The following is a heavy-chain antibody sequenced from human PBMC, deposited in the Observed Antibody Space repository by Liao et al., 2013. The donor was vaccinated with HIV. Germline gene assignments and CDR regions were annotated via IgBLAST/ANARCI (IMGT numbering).Heavy chain of an antibody. V-gene: IGHV4-39*07. Sequence: QLQLHESGPRLVKASETLSLTCTVSGGSIRSTTSYWGWIRQHPGKGLEWLGSISYSGTTYYSPSLRSRVSISLDTPKNQFSLKLTSVTAADTAVYYCARVQYNYGYFGWFDPWGQGTLVSVSA. CDR3: ARVQYNYGYFGWFDP. CDR1: GGSIRSTTSY. D-gene: IGHD5-18*01. CDR2: ISYSGTT. J-gene: IGHJ5*02.